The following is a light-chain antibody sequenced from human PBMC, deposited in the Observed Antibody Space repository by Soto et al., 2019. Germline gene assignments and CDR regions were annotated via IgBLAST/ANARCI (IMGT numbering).Light chain of an antibody. V-gene: IGLV2-14*01. CDR3: SSYTSTRTRV. Sequence: QSVLTLPAFVSGSPGQSITISCTGTSSDVGGYNYVSWYQHPPGKAPKLMISEVSNRPSGVSNRFSGSKSGNTASLTISGLQAEDEADYYCSSYTSTRTRVFGTGNKGTVL. CDR1: SSDVGGYNY. CDR2: EVS. J-gene: IGLJ1*01.